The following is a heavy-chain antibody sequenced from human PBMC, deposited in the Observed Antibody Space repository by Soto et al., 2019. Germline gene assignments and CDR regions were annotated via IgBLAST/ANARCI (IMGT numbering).Heavy chain of an antibody. D-gene: IGHD6-13*01. CDR3: ARDSEEYSSSRPLDY. V-gene: IGHV5-51*01. Sequence: GESLKISCKGSGYSFTSYWIGWVRQMPGKGLEWMGIIYPGDSDTRYSPSFQGQATISADKSISTAYLQWSSLRAEDTAVYYCARDSEEYSSSRPLDYWGQGTLVTVSS. J-gene: IGHJ4*02. CDR1: GYSFTSYW. CDR2: IYPGDSDT.